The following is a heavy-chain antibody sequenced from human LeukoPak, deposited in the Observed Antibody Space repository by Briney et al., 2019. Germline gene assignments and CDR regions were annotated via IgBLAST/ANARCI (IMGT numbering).Heavy chain of an antibody. CDR1: GFTFSSYG. CDR3: AKPDFWSGYSFDY. D-gene: IGHD3-3*01. CDR2: IRYDGSNK. V-gene: IGHV3-30*02. Sequence: GGSLRLSCAASGFTFSSYGMHWVRQAPGKGLEWVAFIRYDGSNKYYADSVKGRFTTSRDNSKNTLYLQMNSLRAEDTAVYYCAKPDFWSGYSFDYWGQGTLVTVSS. J-gene: IGHJ4*02.